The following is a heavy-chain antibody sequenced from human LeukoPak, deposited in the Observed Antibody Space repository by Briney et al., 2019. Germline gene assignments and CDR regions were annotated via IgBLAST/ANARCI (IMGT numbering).Heavy chain of an antibody. CDR3: ATDLGCSGGSCHWGYFDY. CDR2: FDPEDGET. CDR1: GYTLTELS. D-gene: IGHD2-15*01. Sequence: ASVEVSCKVSGYTLTELSMHWVRQAPGKGLEWMGGFDPEDGETVYAQKFQGRVTMTEDTSTDTAYMELSSLRSEDTAVYYCATDLGCSGGSCHWGYFDYWGQGTLVTVSS. V-gene: IGHV1-24*01. J-gene: IGHJ4*02.